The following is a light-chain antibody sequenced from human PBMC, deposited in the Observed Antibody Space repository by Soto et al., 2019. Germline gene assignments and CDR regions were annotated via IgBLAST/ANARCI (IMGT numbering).Light chain of an antibody. V-gene: IGLV3-21*02. CDR3: QVWDRRSDCYG. CDR2: DDS. J-gene: IGLJ1*01. Sequence: SYEVTQPPSVSVAPGQTARITCGGNNIGGKSVHWYKQKPGQAPVLVVYDDSDRASGSHERFAGSNSGNTATLTISRVEADDAADYYWQVWDRRSDCYGFRAGTKV. CDR1: NIGGKS.